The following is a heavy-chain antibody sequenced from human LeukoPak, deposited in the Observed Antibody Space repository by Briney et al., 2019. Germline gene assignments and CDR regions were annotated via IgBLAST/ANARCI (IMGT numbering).Heavy chain of an antibody. CDR3: ARGGVFFDY. J-gene: IGHJ4*02. Sequence: SETLSLTCTVSGGSISSFYWSWIRQPPGRGLELIGSIYYSGSPNDTPSLKSRVTISVDTSKNQFSLKLSSVTAADTAVYYCARGGVFFDYWGQGTLVTVSS. CDR1: GGSISSFY. V-gene: IGHV4-59*01. CDR2: IYYSGSP. D-gene: IGHD3-10*01.